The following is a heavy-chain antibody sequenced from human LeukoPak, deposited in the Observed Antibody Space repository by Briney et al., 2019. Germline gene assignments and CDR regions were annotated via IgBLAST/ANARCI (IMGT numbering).Heavy chain of an antibody. Sequence: GESLQISCKGSGYSFTSYWIGWVRQMPGKGLEWMGIIYPGGSDTRYSPSFQGQVTISADKSISTAYLQWSSLKASDTAMYYCASPYYDFWSGYYTDDAFDIWGQGTMVTVSS. J-gene: IGHJ3*02. D-gene: IGHD3-3*01. CDR2: IYPGGSDT. CDR1: GYSFTSYW. CDR3: ASPYYDFWSGYYTDDAFDI. V-gene: IGHV5-51*01.